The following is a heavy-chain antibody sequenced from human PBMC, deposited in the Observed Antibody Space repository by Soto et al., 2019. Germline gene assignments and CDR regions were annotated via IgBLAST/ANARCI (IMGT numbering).Heavy chain of an antibody. J-gene: IGHJ4*02. CDR3: ARDPSGWYTVPDRSMYYFDY. V-gene: IGHV1-18*04. CDR2: ISAYNGNT. CDR1: GYTFTSYG. Sequence: ASVKVSCKASGYTFTSYGISWVRPAPGQGLEWMGWISAYNGNTNYAQKLQGRVTMTTDTSTSTAYMELRSLRSDDTAVYYCARDPSGWYTVPDRSMYYFDYWGQGTLVTVSS. D-gene: IGHD6-19*01.